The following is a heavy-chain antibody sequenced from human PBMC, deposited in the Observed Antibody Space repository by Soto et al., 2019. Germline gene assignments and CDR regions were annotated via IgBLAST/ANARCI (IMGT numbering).Heavy chain of an antibody. J-gene: IGHJ4*02. D-gene: IGHD6-13*01. CDR3: ATRPAAATLNY. CDR2: ISASGGST. V-gene: IGHV3-23*01. Sequence: ESGGGLVQPGGSLRLSCAASGFTFRSYVMTWVRQAPGKGLEWVSAISASGGSTYYADSVKGRFTISRDNSKNTVFLQLDSLGAEDTAMYYCATRPAAATLNYWGQGTLVTVSS. CDR1: GFTFRSYV.